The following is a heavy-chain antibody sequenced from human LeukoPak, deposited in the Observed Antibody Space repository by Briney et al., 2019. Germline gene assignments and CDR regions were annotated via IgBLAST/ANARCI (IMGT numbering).Heavy chain of an antibody. CDR2: IAYTGTI. V-gene: IGHV3-48*01. CDR1: GYIFSRYS. J-gene: IGHJ4*02. CDR3: ARDPHSLDY. Sequence: GGSLRLSCTASGYIFSRYSMNWVRQAPGRGLEWVAYIAYTGTIHYADSVRGRFVISRDNAKNSLYLQMNSLRADDTAVYYCARDPHSLDYWGQGTRVAVSS.